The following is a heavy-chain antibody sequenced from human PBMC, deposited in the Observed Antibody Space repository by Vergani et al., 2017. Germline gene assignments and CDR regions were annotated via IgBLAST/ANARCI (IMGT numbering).Heavy chain of an antibody. CDR1: GYIFSNFW. V-gene: IGHV5-51*01. CDR2: IYPGESEV. CDR3: ASGGHGSENGGALQL. J-gene: IGHJ3*01. D-gene: IGHD3-10*01. Sequence: EKQLVQSGSETKKPGESLKISCQAFGYIFSNFWIGWVRQRPGRGLEWMGIIYPGESEVKSTPTFRGQVIFSVDTSVNTAYLQWRSLQASDTATYFCASGGHGSENGGALQLWGQGTNITVSS.